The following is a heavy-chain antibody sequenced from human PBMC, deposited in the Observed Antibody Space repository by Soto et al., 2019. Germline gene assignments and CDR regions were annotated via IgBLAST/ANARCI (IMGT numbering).Heavy chain of an antibody. V-gene: IGHV3-23*01. CDR1: GFTFSSYA. CDR3: AKLALTKNYYYYGMDV. CDR2: ISGSGGST. Sequence: EVQLLESGGGLVQPGGSLSLSCAASGFTFSSYAMSWVRQAPGKGLEWVSAISGSGGSTYYADSVKVRFTISRDNSKNTLYLQMNSLRAEDTAVYYCAKLALTKNYYYYGMDVWGQGTTVTVSS. J-gene: IGHJ6*02.